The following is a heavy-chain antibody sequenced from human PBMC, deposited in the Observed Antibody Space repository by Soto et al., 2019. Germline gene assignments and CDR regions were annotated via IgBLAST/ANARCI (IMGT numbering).Heavy chain of an antibody. CDR2: IIPISGTA. V-gene: IGHV1-69*01. Sequence: QVQLVQSGAEVKKPGSSVKVSCKASGGTFSSYAISWVRQAPGQGLEWMGGIIPISGTANYAQKFQGRVTITADESTSTAYMELSSLLSEDTAVYYRARSQGISTSLATNYYYYYGMDVWGQGTTVTVPS. CDR1: GGTFSSYA. D-gene: IGHD2-2*01. CDR3: ARSQGISTSLATNYYYYYGMDV. J-gene: IGHJ6*02.